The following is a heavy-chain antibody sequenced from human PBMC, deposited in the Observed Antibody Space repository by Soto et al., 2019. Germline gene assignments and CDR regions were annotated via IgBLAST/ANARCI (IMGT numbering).Heavy chain of an antibody. D-gene: IGHD2-15*01. V-gene: IGHV1-18*01. CDR3: ARDIGVVVAATTDY. CDR2: ISAYNGNT. Sequence: QVQLVQSGAEVKNPGASVKVSCKASGYTFTSYGISWVRQAPGQGLEWMGWISAYNGNTNYAQKLQGRVTMPTDTSTSTAYRELRSLRSDDTAVEYCARDIGVVVAATTDYWNQGTLFAVSS. J-gene: IGHJ4*02. CDR1: GYTFTSYG.